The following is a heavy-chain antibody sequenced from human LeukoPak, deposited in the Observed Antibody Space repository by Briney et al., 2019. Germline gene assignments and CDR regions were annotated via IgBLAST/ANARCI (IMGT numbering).Heavy chain of an antibody. Sequence: GGPLRLSCAASGFKFSSFAIHWVRQAPGKGLECVAVISHDGRQKYYGDSVKGRFTVSRDNSKNTLYLEMNSLRAEDTAMYYCARDVRATRGVDYWGQGTLVTVSS. V-gene: IGHV3-30*04. CDR1: GFKFSSFA. J-gene: IGHJ4*02. CDR2: ISHDGRQK. CDR3: ARDVRATRGVDY. D-gene: IGHD3-10*01.